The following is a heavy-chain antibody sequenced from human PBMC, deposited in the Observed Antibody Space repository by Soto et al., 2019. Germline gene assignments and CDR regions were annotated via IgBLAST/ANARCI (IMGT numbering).Heavy chain of an antibody. J-gene: IGHJ2*01. CDR3: ARAPEYSSGWSGSDWYSDL. CDR2: ISSSSSYI. V-gene: IGHV3-21*01. Sequence: GGSLRLSCAASGFTFSSYSMNWVRQAPGKGLEWVSSISSSSSYIYYADSVKGRFTTSRDNAKNSLYLQMNSLRAEDTAVYYCARAPEYSSGWSGSDWYSDLWGRGTLVTVPS. D-gene: IGHD6-19*01. CDR1: GFTFSSYS.